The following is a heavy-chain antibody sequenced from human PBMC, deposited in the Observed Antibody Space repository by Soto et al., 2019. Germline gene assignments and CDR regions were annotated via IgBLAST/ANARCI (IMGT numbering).Heavy chain of an antibody. V-gene: IGHV2-70*01. CDR1: GFSLSTSGMC. Sequence: SGPTLVNPTQTLTLTCTFSGFSLSTSGMCVSWIRQPPGKALEWLALIDWDDDIYFSTSLKTRLTISKDTSKNQVVLTMTNMDPVDTATYYCARIRRSAYYYDSSSYYFDYWGQGTLVTVSS. CDR3: ARIRRSAYYYDSSSYYFDY. D-gene: IGHD3-22*01. J-gene: IGHJ4*02. CDR2: IDWDDDI.